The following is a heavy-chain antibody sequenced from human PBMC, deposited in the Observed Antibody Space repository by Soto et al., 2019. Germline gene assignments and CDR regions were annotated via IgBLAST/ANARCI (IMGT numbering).Heavy chain of an antibody. Sequence: TLSLTCAVSGGSISSGGYSWSWIRQPPGKGLEWIGYIYHSGSTYYNPSLKSRVTISVDRSKNQFSLKLSSVTAADTAVYYCARDQGYYGSSGPYGMDVWGQGTTVTVSS. CDR3: ARDQGYYGSSGPYGMDV. J-gene: IGHJ6*02. D-gene: IGHD3-22*01. V-gene: IGHV4-30-2*01. CDR1: GGSISSGGYS. CDR2: IYHSGST.